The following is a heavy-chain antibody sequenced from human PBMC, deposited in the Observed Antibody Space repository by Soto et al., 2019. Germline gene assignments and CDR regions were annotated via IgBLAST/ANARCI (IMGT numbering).Heavy chain of an antibody. CDR2: IYYSGST. CDR3: ASSERGYDSTPYYYYYMDV. CDR1: GGSISSYY. V-gene: IGHV4-59*01. Sequence: SETLSLTCTVSGGSISSYYWSWIRQPPGKGLEWIGYIYYSGSTNYNPSLKSRVTISVDTSKNQFSLKLSSVTAADTAVYYCASSERGYDSTPYYYYYMDVWGKGTTVTVSS. D-gene: IGHD5-12*01. J-gene: IGHJ6*03.